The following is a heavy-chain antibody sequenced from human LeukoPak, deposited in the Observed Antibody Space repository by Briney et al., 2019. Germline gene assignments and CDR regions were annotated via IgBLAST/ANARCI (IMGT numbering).Heavy chain of an antibody. CDR3: ARATQFCSSTSCYRGSEYYYYMDV. Sequence: ASVKVSCKASGYTFTGYYMHWVRQAPGQGLEWMGWINPNSGGTNYAQKFQGRVTMTRDTSISTAYMELSRLGSDDTAVYYCARATQFCSSTSCYRGSEYYYYMDVWGKGTTVTVSS. CDR1: GYTFTGYY. V-gene: IGHV1-2*02. J-gene: IGHJ6*03. CDR2: INPNSGGT. D-gene: IGHD2-2*01.